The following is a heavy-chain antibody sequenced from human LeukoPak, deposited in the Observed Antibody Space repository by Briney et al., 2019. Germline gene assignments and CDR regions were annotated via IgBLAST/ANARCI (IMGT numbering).Heavy chain of an antibody. J-gene: IGHJ3*02. CDR2: INHSGST. CDR3: ARGSSSGTSGHDAFDI. D-gene: IGHD5-12*01. Sequence: PSETLSLTCAVYGGSFSGYYWSWIRQPPGKGLEWIGEINHSGSTNYNPSLKSRVTISVDTSKNQFSLKLTSVTAADTAVYHCARGSSSGTSGHDAFDIWGQGTMVTVSS. V-gene: IGHV4-34*01. CDR1: GGSFSGYY.